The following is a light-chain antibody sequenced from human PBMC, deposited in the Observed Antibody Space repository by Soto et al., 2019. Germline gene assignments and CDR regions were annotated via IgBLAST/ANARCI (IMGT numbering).Light chain of an antibody. V-gene: IGKV1-39*01. CDR2: ATS. CDR3: QQSYSSTWT. CDR1: QSIGNS. J-gene: IGKJ1*01. Sequence: DIQMTQSPSSLSASIGDRVTITCRAGQSIGNSLNWYQQKPGKAPNLLISATSSLQSGVPSRFSGSGSGTEFTLTINSLQREDFAIYYCQQSYSSTWTFGQGTKVDIK.